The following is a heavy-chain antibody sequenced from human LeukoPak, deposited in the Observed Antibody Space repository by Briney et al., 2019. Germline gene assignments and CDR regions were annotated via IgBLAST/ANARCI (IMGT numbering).Heavy chain of an antibody. CDR2: ISSSSTTI. Sequence: GGSLRLSCAASGFTFSIYSMNWVRQAPGKGLEWVSYISSSSTTIYYADSVKGRFTISRGNAKNSLYLQMHSLRAEDTAVYYCARAPYDSSGYFGSWGQGTLVTVSS. V-gene: IGHV3-48*01. J-gene: IGHJ4*02. CDR3: ARAPYDSSGYFGS. D-gene: IGHD3-22*01. CDR1: GFTFSIYS.